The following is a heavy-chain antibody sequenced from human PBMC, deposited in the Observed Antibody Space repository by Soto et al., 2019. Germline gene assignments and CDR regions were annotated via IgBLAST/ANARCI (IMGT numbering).Heavy chain of an antibody. V-gene: IGHV3-23*01. D-gene: IGHD2-8*01. CDR2: FSGSGGST. CDR1: GFTFSSYA. CDR3: AKDAPLVLMVYADGGTDY. J-gene: IGHJ4*02. Sequence: EVQLLESGGGLVQPGGSLRLSCAASGFTFSSYAMSWVRQAPGKGLEWVSAFSGSGGSTYYADSVKGRFTISRDNSKNTLYLQMNSLRAEDTAVYYCAKDAPLVLMVYADGGTDYWGQGTLVTVSS.